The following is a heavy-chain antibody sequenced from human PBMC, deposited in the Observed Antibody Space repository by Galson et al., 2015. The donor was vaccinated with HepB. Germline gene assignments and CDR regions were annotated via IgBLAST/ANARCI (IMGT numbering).Heavy chain of an antibody. CDR3: ARDGGEGY. Sequence: SLRLSCAASGFTVGDNYMSWVRQAPGKGLEWVSVIYSGGSRYYADSVKGRFTISRDNSKKMVYLQMNSLRVEDTAVYYCARDGGEGYWGQGTLVTVSS. J-gene: IGHJ4*02. CDR1: GFTVGDNY. D-gene: IGHD3-10*01. CDR2: IYSGGSR. V-gene: IGHV3-66*01.